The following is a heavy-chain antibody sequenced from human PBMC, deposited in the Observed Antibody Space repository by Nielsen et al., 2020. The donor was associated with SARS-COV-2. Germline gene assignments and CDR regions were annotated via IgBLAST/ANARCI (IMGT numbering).Heavy chain of an antibody. CDR3: AKEGDMDV. CDR2: ISYDGSNK. CDR1: GFTFSSYA. D-gene: IGHD3-16*01. V-gene: IGHV3-30-3*02. Sequence: GGSLRLSCAASGFTFSSYAMHWVRQAPGKGLEWVAVISYDGSNKYYADSAKGRFTVSRDNSKNTLDLQMNGLRAEDTAVYYCAKEGDMDVWGKGTTVTVSS. J-gene: IGHJ6*03.